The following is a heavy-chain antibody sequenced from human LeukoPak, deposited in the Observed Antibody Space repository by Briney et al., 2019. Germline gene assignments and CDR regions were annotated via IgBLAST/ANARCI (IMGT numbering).Heavy chain of an antibody. D-gene: IGHD3-22*01. CDR2: IYPGDSDT. V-gene: IGHV5-51*01. Sequence: GEPLKISCKGSGYSFTSYWIGWVRQMPGKGLEWMGIIYPGDSDTKYSPSFQGQVTISADKSISTAYLQWSSLKASDTAMYYCARGNTSNYYDSSGYSIDYWGQGTLVTVSS. J-gene: IGHJ4*02. CDR1: GYSFTSYW. CDR3: ARGNTSNYYDSSGYSIDY.